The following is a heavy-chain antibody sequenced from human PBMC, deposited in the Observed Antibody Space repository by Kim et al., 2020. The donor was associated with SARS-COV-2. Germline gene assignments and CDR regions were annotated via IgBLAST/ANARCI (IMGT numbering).Heavy chain of an antibody. V-gene: IGHV4-34*01. D-gene: IGHD6-19*01. CDR1: GGSFSGYY. CDR2: INHSGST. Sequence: SETLSLTCAVYGGSFSGYYWSWIRQPPGKGLEWIGEINHSGSTNYNPSLKSRVTISVDTSKNQFSLKLSSVTAADTAVYYCARACSQWLVRPIVYYFDYWGQGTLVTVSS. J-gene: IGHJ4*02. CDR3: ARACSQWLVRPIVYYFDY.